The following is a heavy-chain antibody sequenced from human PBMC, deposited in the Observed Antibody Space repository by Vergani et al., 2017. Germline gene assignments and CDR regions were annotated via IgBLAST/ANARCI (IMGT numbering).Heavy chain of an antibody. CDR2: INTGNGNT. V-gene: IGHV1-3*04. CDR1: GYTFTSYA. J-gene: IGHJ6*03. Sequence: QVQLVQSGAEVKKPGASVKVSCKASGYTFTSYAMHWVRQAPGQRLEWMGWINTGNGNTKYSQKFQGRVTITRDTSASTAYMELSSLRSEDTAVYYCARDGRYYDILTGYYGSYYYYYYMDVWGKGP. D-gene: IGHD3-9*01. CDR3: ARDGRYYDILTGYYGSYYYYYYMDV.